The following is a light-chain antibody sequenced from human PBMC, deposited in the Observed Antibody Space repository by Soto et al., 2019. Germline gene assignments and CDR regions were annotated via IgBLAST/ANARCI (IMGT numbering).Light chain of an antibody. V-gene: IGLV1-51*01. CDR3: GTWDSSLSASV. CDR1: SSNIGNNY. Sequence: QSVLTQPPSVSAAPGQKVTISCSGSSSNIGNNYVSWYQPLPGTAPKPLIYDNNKRPSGIPDRFSGSKSGTSATLGITGLQTGDEADYYCGTWDSSLSASVFGGGTKVTVL. J-gene: IGLJ2*01. CDR2: DNN.